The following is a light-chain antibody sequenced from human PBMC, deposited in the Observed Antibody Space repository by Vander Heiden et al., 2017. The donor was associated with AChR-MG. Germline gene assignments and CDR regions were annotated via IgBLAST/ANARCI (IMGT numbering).Light chain of an antibody. V-gene: IGKV2-28*01. J-gene: IGKJ2*01. Sequence: DIVLTQSPLSLPVTPGEPASISCRSSQSLLHSNGYNLLDWYLQKPGQSPQLLIDLGSNRASGVPDRFSGSGSGTDFTLRISRVEAEDVGVYYCMQALQTPYTFGQGTKLEIE. CDR2: LGS. CDR1: QSLLHSNGYNL. CDR3: MQALQTPYT.